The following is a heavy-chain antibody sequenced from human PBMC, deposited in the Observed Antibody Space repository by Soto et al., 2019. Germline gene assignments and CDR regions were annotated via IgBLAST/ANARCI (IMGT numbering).Heavy chain of an antibody. CDR3: ARGETYGY. CDR1: GGSISSSSYY. CDR2: IYYSGST. Sequence: QLQLQESGPGLGKPSETLSLTCTVSGGSISSSSYYWGWIRQPPGKGLEWIASIYYSGSTYYNPSLKSRVTISVDTSKNQFSLKLSSVTAADTAVYYCARGETYGYWGQGTLVTVSS. V-gene: IGHV4-39*01. D-gene: IGHD4-17*01. J-gene: IGHJ4*02.